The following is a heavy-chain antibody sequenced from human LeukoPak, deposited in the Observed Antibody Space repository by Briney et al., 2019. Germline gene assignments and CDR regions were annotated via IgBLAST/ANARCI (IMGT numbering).Heavy chain of an antibody. CDR3: AKSGRLKTLDSSGWAFDY. V-gene: IGHV3-23*01. J-gene: IGHJ4*02. D-gene: IGHD6-19*01. CDR2: ISGSGGST. Sequence: GGSLRLSCAASGFTFSSYAMSWVRQAPGKGLEWVSVISGSGGSTYYADSVKGRFTISRDNSKNTLYLQMNSLRAEDTAVYYCAKSGRLKTLDSSGWAFDYWGQGTLVIVSS. CDR1: GFTFSSYA.